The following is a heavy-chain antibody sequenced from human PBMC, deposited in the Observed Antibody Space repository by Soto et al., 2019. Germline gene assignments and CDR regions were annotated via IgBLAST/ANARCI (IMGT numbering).Heavy chain of an antibody. J-gene: IGHJ6*02. Sequence: EVQLLESGGGLVQPGGSLRLSCAASGFTFSSYAMSWVRQAPGKGLEWVSAISGSGGSTYYADSVKGRFTISRDNSKNTLYLQMNSLRAEDTAVYYCAKDTRHYAFWSGYFGRKSAYDYYGMDVWGQGTTVTVSS. CDR3: AKDTRHYAFWSGYFGRKSAYDYYGMDV. CDR2: ISGSGGST. V-gene: IGHV3-23*01. CDR1: GFTFSSYA. D-gene: IGHD3-3*01.